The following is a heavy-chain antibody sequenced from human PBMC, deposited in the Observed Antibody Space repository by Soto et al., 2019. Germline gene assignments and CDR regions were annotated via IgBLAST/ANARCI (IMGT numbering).Heavy chain of an antibody. V-gene: IGHV3-21*01. CDR3: ARVAH. J-gene: IGHJ5*02. Sequence: GSLRLSCEASGFTFRRVSMNWVRQVPGKGLEGVASISIASSETWYADSVKGRFIISRDNAKNSLFLQMNTLRPEDSAIYSCARVAHWGPGTQVTVSS. CDR2: ISIASSET. CDR1: GFTFRRVS.